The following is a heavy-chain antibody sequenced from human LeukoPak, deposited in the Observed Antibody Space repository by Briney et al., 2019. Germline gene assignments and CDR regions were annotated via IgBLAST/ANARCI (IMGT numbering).Heavy chain of an antibody. V-gene: IGHV4-59*01. J-gene: IGHJ5*02. D-gene: IGHD6-13*01. CDR2: IYYSGST. Sequence: GSLRLSCAASGFTFSSYSMNWIRQPPGKGLEWIGYIYYSGSTNYNPSLKSRVTISVDTSKNQFSLKLSSVTAADTAVYYCARVWSSRGFSGWFDPWGQGTLVTVSS. CDR3: ARVWSSRGFSGWFDP. CDR1: GFTFSSYS.